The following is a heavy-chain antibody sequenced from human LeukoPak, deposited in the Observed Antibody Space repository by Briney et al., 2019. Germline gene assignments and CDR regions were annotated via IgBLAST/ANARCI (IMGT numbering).Heavy chain of an antibody. D-gene: IGHD6-19*01. J-gene: IGHJ5*02. Sequence: SETLSLTCTISGGSISGASIRGTTYYWGCVRQLPGKGLEWIGSIYYNGHTFFNPSLKSRVTMSLDTSRNQVSLKLSSVTAADTAVYYCVRSPKGTAVTANWFDPWGQGTLVTVSS. CDR1: GGSISGASIRGTTYY. V-gene: IGHV4-39*07. CDR2: IYYNGHT. CDR3: VRSPKGTAVTANWFDP.